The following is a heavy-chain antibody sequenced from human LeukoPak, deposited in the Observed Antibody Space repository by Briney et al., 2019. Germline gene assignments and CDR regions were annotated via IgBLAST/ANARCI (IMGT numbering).Heavy chain of an antibody. CDR1: GFAFSNYA. CDR3: ARYVVGASTYYFDY. J-gene: IGHJ4*02. D-gene: IGHD2-15*01. Sequence: GGSLRLSCAAAGFAFSNYALTWVRQAPGKGLEWVSTIVTRDGSTYYPDSVKGRFTISRDNSKNTFYLQVNSLRADDTAVYFCARYVVGASTYYFDYWGQGTLVTVSS. V-gene: IGHV3-23*01. CDR2: IVTRDGST.